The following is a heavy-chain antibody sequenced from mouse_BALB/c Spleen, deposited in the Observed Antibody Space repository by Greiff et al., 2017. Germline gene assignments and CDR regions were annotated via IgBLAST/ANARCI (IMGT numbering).Heavy chain of an antibody. CDR1: GYNFTSYY. CDR2: IYPGNVNT. D-gene: IGHD2-10*02. CDR3: ARGIKYGNLDY. Sequence: QVQLQQSGPELVKPGASVRISCKASGYNFTSYYIHWVKQRPGQGLEWIGWIYPGNVNTKYNEKFKGKATLTADKSSSTAYMQLSSLTSEDSAVYFCARGIKYGNLDYWGQGTTLTVSS. V-gene: IGHV1S56*01. J-gene: IGHJ2*01.